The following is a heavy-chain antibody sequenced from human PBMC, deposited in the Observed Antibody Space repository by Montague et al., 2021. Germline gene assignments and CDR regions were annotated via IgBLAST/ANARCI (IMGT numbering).Heavy chain of an antibody. CDR2: IYYSANT. Sequence: SETLSLTCTVSGAPTNSSPYYWGWIRQPPGRGLEWIGSIYYSANTYYNPSLKSRLSISVDTTKNQFSLRLKSVTAADTAVYHCARVDCDGDCYTFDPWGQGTLVTVSS. CDR3: ARVDCDGDCYTFDP. CDR1: GAPTNSSPYY. D-gene: IGHD2-21*02. V-gene: IGHV4-39*01. J-gene: IGHJ5*02.